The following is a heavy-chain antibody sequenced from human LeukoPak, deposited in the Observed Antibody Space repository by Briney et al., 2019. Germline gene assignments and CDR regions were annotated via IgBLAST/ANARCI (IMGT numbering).Heavy chain of an antibody. J-gene: IGHJ4*02. CDR3: VKDFSESYYFDY. CDR2: ISSNGGST. Sequence: PGGSLRLSCSASGFTFSSYAMHWVRQAPGKGLGYVSAISSNGGSTYYADSVKGRFTISRDNSKNTLYLQMSSLRAEDTAVYYCVKDFSESYYFDYWGQGTLVTVSS. D-gene: IGHD3-10*01. CDR1: GFTFSSYA. V-gene: IGHV3-64D*06.